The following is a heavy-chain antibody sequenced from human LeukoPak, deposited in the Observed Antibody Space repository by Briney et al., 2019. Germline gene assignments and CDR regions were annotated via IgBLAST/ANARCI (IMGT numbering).Heavy chain of an antibody. CDR2: IKQDGSEK. V-gene: IGHV3-7*01. J-gene: IGHJ3*02. Sequence: GSLRLSCAASGFTFSSYWMSWVRQAPGKGLEWVANIKQDGSEKYYVDSVKGRFTISRDNAKNSLYLQMNSLRAEDTAVYYCARTRGYSYGYTGSHDAFDIWGQGTMVTVSS. CDR3: ARTRGYSYGYTGSHDAFDI. CDR1: GFTFSSYW. D-gene: IGHD5-18*01.